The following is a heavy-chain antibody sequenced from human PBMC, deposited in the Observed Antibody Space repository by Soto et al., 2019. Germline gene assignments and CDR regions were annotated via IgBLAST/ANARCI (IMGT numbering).Heavy chain of an antibody. Sequence: GGSLRLSCAASGFTFSSYAMSWVRQAPGKGLEWVSAISGSGGSTYYADSVKGRFTISRDNSKNTLYLQMNSLRAEDTAVYYCAKDRWGYCTNGVCYTSSFDYWGQGTLVTVSS. J-gene: IGHJ4*02. V-gene: IGHV3-23*01. D-gene: IGHD2-8*01. CDR3: AKDRWGYCTNGVCYTSSFDY. CDR2: ISGSGGST. CDR1: GFTFSSYA.